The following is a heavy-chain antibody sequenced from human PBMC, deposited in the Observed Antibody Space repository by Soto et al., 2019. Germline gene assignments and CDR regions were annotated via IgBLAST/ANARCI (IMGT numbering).Heavy chain of an antibody. CDR2: ISAYNGNT. CDR3: ARIIYYGWGSYYNLDAFDI. CDR1: GYTFTSYG. Sequence: ASVKVSCKASGYTFTSYGISWVRQAPGQGLEWMGWISAYNGNTNYAQKLQGRVTMTTDTSTSTAYMELRSLRSDDTAVYYCARIIYYGWGSYYNLDAFDIWGQGTMVTVSS. V-gene: IGHV1-18*01. D-gene: IGHD3-10*01. J-gene: IGHJ3*02.